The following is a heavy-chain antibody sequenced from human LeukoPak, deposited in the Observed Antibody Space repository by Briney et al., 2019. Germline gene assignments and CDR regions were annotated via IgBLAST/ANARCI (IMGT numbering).Heavy chain of an antibody. V-gene: IGHV1-18*04. J-gene: IGHJ6*04. D-gene: IGHD3-10*01. Sequence: ASVKVSCKASGYIFTSYGISWVRQAPGQGLEWMGWISAYNGNTNYAQKLQGRVTMTTDTSTSTAYMELRSLRSDDTAVYYCARVEVRGIPYYYYGMDVWGKGTTVTVSS. CDR2: ISAYNGNT. CDR3: ARVEVRGIPYYYYGMDV. CDR1: GYIFTSYG.